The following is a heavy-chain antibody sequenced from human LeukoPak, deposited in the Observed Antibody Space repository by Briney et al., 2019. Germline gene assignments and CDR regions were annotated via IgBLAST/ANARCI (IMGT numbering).Heavy chain of an antibody. CDR1: GGSISSYY. CDR3: ARRDSSSFGYYGMDV. J-gene: IGHJ6*02. CDR2: IYYSGST. Sequence: PSETLSLTCTVSGGSISSYYWSWIRQPPGKGLEWIGYIYYSGSTNYNPSLKSRVTISVDTSKNQFSLKLSSVTAADTAVYYCARRDSSSFGYYGMDVWDQGTTVTVSS. V-gene: IGHV4-59*08. D-gene: IGHD6-13*01.